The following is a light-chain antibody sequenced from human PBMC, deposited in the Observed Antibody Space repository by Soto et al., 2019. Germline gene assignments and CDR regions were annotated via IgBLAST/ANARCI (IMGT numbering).Light chain of an antibody. J-gene: IGLJ1*01. V-gene: IGLV1-40*01. Sequence: QSVLTQPPSVSGAPGQRVTISCTGASSNIGAGYDVHWYQQLPGTAPKLLIYGDTTRPSGVPDRFSGSKSGTSASLAITGLRAEDEGDYYCQSYDSRLSGFYVFGTGTKLTVL. CDR3: QSYDSRLSGFYV. CDR1: SSNIGAGYD. CDR2: GDT.